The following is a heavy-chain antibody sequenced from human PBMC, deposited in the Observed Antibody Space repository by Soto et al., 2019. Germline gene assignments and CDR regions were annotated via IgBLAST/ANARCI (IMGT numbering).Heavy chain of an antibody. CDR3: ARGYDFWSGYYYPYGMDV. D-gene: IGHD3-3*01. Sequence: GGSLRLSCAASGFTFSSFVMHWVRQAPGKGLEWVAVISYDGSNKNYADSVKGRFTISRDNSKNTLYLQMNSLRAEDTAVYYCARGYDFWSGYYYPYGMDVWGQGTTVTVSS. V-gene: IGHV3-30-3*01. CDR2: ISYDGSNK. J-gene: IGHJ6*02. CDR1: GFTFSSFV.